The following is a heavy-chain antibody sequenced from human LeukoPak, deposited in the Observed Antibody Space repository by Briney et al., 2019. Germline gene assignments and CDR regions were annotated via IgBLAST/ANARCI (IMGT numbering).Heavy chain of an antibody. J-gene: IGHJ3*02. D-gene: IGHD1-26*01. Sequence: GGSLKLSCVASGFSFNTYWMSWVRQAPGKGLEWVANIKQDGSEKYYVDSVKGRFTISRDNAKNSLYLQMNSLRAEDTAVYYCAREALGIVGATDAFDIWGQGTMVTVSS. V-gene: IGHV3-7*01. CDR3: AREALGIVGATDAFDI. CDR2: IKQDGSEK. CDR1: GFSFNTYW.